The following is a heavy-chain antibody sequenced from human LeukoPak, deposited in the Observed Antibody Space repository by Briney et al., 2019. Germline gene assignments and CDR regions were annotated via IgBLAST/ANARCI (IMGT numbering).Heavy chain of an antibody. J-gene: IGHJ4*02. V-gene: IGHV3-74*01. D-gene: IGHD2-2*03. Sequence: GGSLRLSCAASGFTFSSYWMHWVRQAPGKGLVWVSRVNTGGRTTNYADSVRGRFTISRDNAENTLYLQMNSLRVEDTAVYYCSMDLSGAHDYWGQGSVVTVSS. CDR1: GFTFSSYW. CDR3: SMDLSGAHDY. CDR2: VNTGGRTT.